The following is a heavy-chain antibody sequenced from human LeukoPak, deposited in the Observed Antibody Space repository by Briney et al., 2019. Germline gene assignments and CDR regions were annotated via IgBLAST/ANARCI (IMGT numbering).Heavy chain of an antibody. J-gene: IGHJ4*02. Sequence: GGSLRLSCAASGFTFSSYEMNWVRQAPGKGLEWVSYISSGGSTIYYADSVKGRFTISRDNAKNSLFLQMNSLRAEDTAVYYCARDQEIAVACDYWGQGTLVTVSS. D-gene: IGHD6-19*01. CDR3: ARDQEIAVACDY. CDR1: GFTFSSYE. CDR2: ISSGGSTI. V-gene: IGHV3-48*03.